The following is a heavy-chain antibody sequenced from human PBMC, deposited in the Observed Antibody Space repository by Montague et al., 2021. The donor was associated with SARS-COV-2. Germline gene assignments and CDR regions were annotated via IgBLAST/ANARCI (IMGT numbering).Heavy chain of an antibody. CDR3: TRHVHRTWTGPSPGFDY. Sequence: SETLSLTCTVSGDSISSSSYNWGWIRQPPGKGLEWIGSVHYSGRPYYNPSPKSRVTIYVDTSKNQLSLKLSSVTAADTAVYYCTRHVHRTWTGPSPGFDYWGQGTLVTVSS. CDR2: VHYSGRP. D-gene: IGHD1-14*01. J-gene: IGHJ4*02. CDR1: GDSISSSSYN. V-gene: IGHV4-39*01.